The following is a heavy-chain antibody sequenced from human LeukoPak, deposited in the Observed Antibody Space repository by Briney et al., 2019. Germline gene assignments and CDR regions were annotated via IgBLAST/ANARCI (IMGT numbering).Heavy chain of an antibody. V-gene: IGHV3-66*02. CDR1: GFTVSSNY. CDR2: IYSGGST. CDR3: AKDSSGDWLSEPDY. J-gene: IGHJ4*02. Sequence: GGSLRLSCAASGFTVSSNYMSWVRQAPGKGLEWVSVIYSGGSTYYADSVKGRFTISRDNSKNTLYLQMNSLRAEDTAVYYCAKDSSGDWLSEPDYWGQGTLVTVSS. D-gene: IGHD3-9*01.